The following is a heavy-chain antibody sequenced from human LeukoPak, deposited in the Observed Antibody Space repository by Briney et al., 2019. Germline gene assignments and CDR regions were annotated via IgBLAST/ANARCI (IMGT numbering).Heavy chain of an antibody. CDR3: AKYAYNWNAPDGFDM. J-gene: IGHJ3*02. Sequence: PGRSLRLSCRASRFSFSDYDMHWVRQAPGKGLEWVAVISYVGSRKHYGDSVKGRFTISRDNSKNTLYLQMNSLRAEDTAVYFCAKYAYNWNAPDGFDMWGQGTMVIVSS. CDR1: RFSFSDYD. D-gene: IGHD1-1*01. V-gene: IGHV3-30*18. CDR2: ISYVGSRK.